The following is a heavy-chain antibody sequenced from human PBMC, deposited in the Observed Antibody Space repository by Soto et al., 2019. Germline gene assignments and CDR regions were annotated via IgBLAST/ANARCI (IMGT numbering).Heavy chain of an antibody. Sequence: GGSLRLSCAASGFTFSSYGMHWVRQAPGKGLEWVAVIWYDGSNKYYADSVKGRFTISRDNSKNTLYLQMNSLRAEDTAVYYCARDLLRYQVDYYYGMDVWGQGTTVTVSS. CDR1: GFTFSSYG. V-gene: IGHV3-30*19. CDR3: ARDLLRYQVDYYYGMDV. J-gene: IGHJ6*02. CDR2: IWYDGSNK. D-gene: IGHD3-9*01.